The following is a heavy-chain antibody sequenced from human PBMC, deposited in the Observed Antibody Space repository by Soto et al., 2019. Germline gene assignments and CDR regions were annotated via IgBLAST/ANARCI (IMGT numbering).Heavy chain of an antibody. J-gene: IGHJ5*02. CDR2: ISAYNGNT. CDR3: AREKSSSFWCGP. V-gene: IGHV1-18*01. Sequence: QVQLVQSGAEVKKPGASVKVSCKASGYNFTSYGLTWARQAPGQGLEWMGWISAYNGNTNYAHKLQGRGTMTTDSSTSTAYMELRSLRSDYTSVYCCAREKSSSFWCGPCGQGTLFTVSS. D-gene: IGHD6-13*01. CDR1: GYNFTSYG.